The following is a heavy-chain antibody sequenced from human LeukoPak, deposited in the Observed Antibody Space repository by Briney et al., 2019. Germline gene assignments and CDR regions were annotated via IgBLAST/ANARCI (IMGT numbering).Heavy chain of an antibody. Sequence: SVKVSCKASGGTFNNYTISWVRQAPGHGLEWMGGIIPIFATANYAQRFQGKVTITADKSTSTAYMELSSLRSEDTAVCYCARTYCGGDCYSSRGWFDPWGQGTLVTVSS. CDR3: ARTYCGGDCYSSRGWFDP. CDR2: IIPIFATA. J-gene: IGHJ5*02. V-gene: IGHV1-69*06. CDR1: GGTFNNYT. D-gene: IGHD2-21*02.